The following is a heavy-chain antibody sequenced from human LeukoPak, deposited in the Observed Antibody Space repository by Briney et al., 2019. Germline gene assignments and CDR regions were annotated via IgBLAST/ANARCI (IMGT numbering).Heavy chain of an antibody. V-gene: IGHV5-51*01. CDR2: IYPGDSDT. D-gene: IGHD5-24*01. J-gene: IGHJ4*02. Sequence: GESLKISCKGSGYSFTGYWIDWVRQMPGKGLEWMGVIYPGDSDTKYSPSFQGQVTISADKSISTAYLQWSSLKASDTAMYYCARRKDRGGYYFISGWGQGSLVTVSS. CDR3: ARRKDRGGYYFISG. CDR1: GYSFTGYW.